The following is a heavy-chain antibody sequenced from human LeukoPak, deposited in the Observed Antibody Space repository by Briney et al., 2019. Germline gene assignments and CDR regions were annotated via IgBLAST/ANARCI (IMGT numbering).Heavy chain of an antibody. CDR3: CLEDEGGTWFDP. CDR2: IKSRADGGAI. V-gene: IGHV3-15*01. CDR1: GFTFSNAW. J-gene: IGHJ5*02. Sequence: GGSLRLSCATSGFTFSNAWMSWVRQAPGKGLEWIGRIKSRADGGAIEYATPVKGRFTISRDDSENTLFLQMNSLKTEDTAVYYGCLEDEGGTWFDPWGHGTLVTVSS. D-gene: IGHD3-16*01.